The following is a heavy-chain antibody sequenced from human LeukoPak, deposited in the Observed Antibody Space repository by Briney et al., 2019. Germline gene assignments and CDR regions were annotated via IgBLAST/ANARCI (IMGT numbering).Heavy chain of an antibody. D-gene: IGHD6-19*01. V-gene: IGHV4-59*08. CDR3: AGHRSSGWDYGMDV. CDR1: GGSISSYN. CDR2: IYYSGSA. J-gene: IGHJ6*02. Sequence: SETLSLTCTVSGGSISSYNWCWVRQPPGRGLEWVAYIYYSGSANYNPSLKSRVTTSAAASNNQSPLMLSSMTGEDTAVSYFAGHRSSGWDYGMDVWGQGTTVTVSS.